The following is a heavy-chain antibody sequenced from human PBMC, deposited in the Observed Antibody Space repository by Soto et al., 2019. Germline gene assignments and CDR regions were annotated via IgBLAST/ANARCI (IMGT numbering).Heavy chain of an antibody. J-gene: IGHJ6*02. V-gene: IGHV1-69*12. D-gene: IGHD3-3*01. CDR2: VIPIFGTA. CDR3: ARVEFGGVRYYYSCMDV. Sequence: VQLVQSGAEVKKPGSSVKVSCKASGGTFRSYAISWVRQAPGQGLEWMGGVIPIFGTANYAQKFQGRVTITADESTSPADLELSSLRSEDTAVYYCARVEFGGVRYYYSCMDVWGQGTTVTVAS. CDR1: GGTFRSYA.